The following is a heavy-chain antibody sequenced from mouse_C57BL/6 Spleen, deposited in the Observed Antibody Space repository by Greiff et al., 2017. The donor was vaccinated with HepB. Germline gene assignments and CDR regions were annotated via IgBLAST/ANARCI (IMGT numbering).Heavy chain of an antibody. V-gene: IGHV3-8*01. D-gene: IGHD1-1*02. Sequence: VQLQQSGPGLAKPSQTLSLTCSVPGYSITSDYWNWIRKFPGNKLEYMGYISYSGSTYYNPSLKSRISITRDTSKNQYYLQLNSVTTEDTATYYCARSAGGSYGYWYFDVWGTGTTVTVSS. CDR2: ISYSGST. CDR1: GYSITSDY. CDR3: ARSAGGSYGYWYFDV. J-gene: IGHJ1*03.